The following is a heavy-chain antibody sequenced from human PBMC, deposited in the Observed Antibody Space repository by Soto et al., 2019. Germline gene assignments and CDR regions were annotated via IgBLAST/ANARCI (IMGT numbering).Heavy chain of an antibody. V-gene: IGHV5-10-1*01. CDR3: ARQLYYDILNGYSPWFDP. CDR2: IDPSDSYT. D-gene: IGHD3-9*01. J-gene: IGHJ5*02. Sequence: PGESLKISCKGSGYSFTSYWISWVRQMPGKGLEWMGRIDPSDSYTNYSPSFQGHVTISADKSISTAYLQWSSLKASDTAMYYCARQLYYDILNGYSPWFDPWGQRTLVTVSS. CDR1: GYSFTSYW.